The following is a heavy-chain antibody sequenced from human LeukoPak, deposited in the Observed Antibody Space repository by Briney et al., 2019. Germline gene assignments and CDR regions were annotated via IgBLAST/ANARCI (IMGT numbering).Heavy chain of an antibody. CDR2: VTGGGGTT. CDR1: GFTFSSFA. J-gene: IGHJ1*01. CDR3: AKHPGWGLQVFFQQ. Sequence: GGSLRLSCAASGFTFSSFAMSWVRQAPGKGLEWVSSVTGGGGTTYSADSVRGRFTISRDDSKNMLYLQMNSLRAEDTAVYSCAKHPGWGLQVFFQQWGQGTLVTFSS. V-gene: IGHV3-23*01. D-gene: IGHD5-24*01.